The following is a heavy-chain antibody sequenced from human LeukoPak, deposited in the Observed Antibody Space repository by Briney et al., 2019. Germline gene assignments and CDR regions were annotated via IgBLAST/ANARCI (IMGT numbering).Heavy chain of an antibody. CDR1: GGSISSGGYY. Sequence: SETLSLTCTVSGGSISSGGYYWSWIRQHPGKGLEWIGYIYYSGSTYYNPSLKSRVTISVDTSKNQFSLKLSSVTAADTAVYYCARANYHSSGYYRYWGQGTLVTVSS. D-gene: IGHD3-22*01. V-gene: IGHV4-31*03. CDR2: IYYSGST. J-gene: IGHJ4*02. CDR3: ARANYHSSGYYRY.